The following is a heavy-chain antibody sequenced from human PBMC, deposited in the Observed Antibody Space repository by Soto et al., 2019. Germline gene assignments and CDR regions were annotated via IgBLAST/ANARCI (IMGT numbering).Heavy chain of an antibody. CDR1: GFTFTSYS. CDR3: AKGGLPPGITVAPRSYYFDY. V-gene: IGHV3-23*01. Sequence: PGGSLRLSCAASGFTFTSYSMTWVRQAPGKGLEWVSTISGFGSTTYYADSVKGRFTISRDNSKNPLYLQMNSLRAKDTAVYYCAKGGLPPGITVAPRSYYFDYWGQGTLVTVSS. CDR2: ISGFGSTT. D-gene: IGHD6-19*01. J-gene: IGHJ4*02.